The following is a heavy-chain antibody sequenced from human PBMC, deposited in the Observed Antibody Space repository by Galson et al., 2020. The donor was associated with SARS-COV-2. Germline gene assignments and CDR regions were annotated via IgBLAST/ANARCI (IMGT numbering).Heavy chain of an antibody. Sequence: SETLSLTCAVYGGSFSGYYWSWIRQPPGKGLEWLGEINHSGSTNYNPSLKSRVTISVDTSKNQFSLKLSSVTAADTAVYYCARGSDYYDFWRCYGVWDAFDSWGQVTMVTVSS. CDR2: INHSGST. J-gene: IGHJ3*02. V-gene: IGHV4-34*01. D-gene: IGHD3-3*01. CDR3: ARGSDYYDFWRCYGVWDAFDS. CDR1: GGSFSGYY.